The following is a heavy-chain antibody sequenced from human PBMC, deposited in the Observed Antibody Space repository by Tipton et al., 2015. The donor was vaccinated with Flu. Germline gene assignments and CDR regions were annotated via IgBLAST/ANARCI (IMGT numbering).Heavy chain of an antibody. J-gene: IGHJ6*02. Sequence: TLSLTCTVTGDSISIGGAYWSWIRQLPGKGLEWIGCIYYSGNTYYNPSLESRITISVDRSKNQFSLRLNSMTAADTAVYFCARDQGFGDGLTYDYYDLDVWGQGTSVTVSS. V-gene: IGHV4-31*03. CDR2: IYYSGNT. D-gene: IGHD3-10*01. CDR1: GDSISIGGAY. CDR3: ARDQGFGDGLTYDYYDLDV.